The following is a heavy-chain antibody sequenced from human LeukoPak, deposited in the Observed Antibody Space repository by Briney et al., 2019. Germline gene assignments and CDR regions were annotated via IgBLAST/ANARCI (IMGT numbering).Heavy chain of an antibody. J-gene: IGHJ3*01. CDR2: VYGGGGT. V-gene: IGHV3-53*05. Sequence: GGSLRLSCAASGFTVSNNYMSWVRQAPGKGLEWVSVVYGGGGTYYADSVKGRFTISRDNSKNSLYLQMNSLRTEDTAVYYCAKANPLIVGARAGGPINFWGQGTMVTVSS. D-gene: IGHD1-26*01. CDR1: GFTVSNNY. CDR3: AKANPLIVGARAGGPINF.